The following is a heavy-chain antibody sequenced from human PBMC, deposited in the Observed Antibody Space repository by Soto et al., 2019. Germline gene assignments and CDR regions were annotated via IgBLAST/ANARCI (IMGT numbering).Heavy chain of an antibody. V-gene: IGHV4-31*03. CDR2: SYYSGST. CDR1: GASISSGGYY. J-gene: IGHJ5*02. Sequence: QVQLQESGPGLVKPSQTLSLTCTVSGASISSGGYYWSWIRQHPEKGLEWIGYSYYSGSTYYNPSLKSRFSISVDTSKNQFSLKLSSVTAADTSVYYCARGARYWFDPWGQGTLVTVSS. CDR3: ARGARYWFDP.